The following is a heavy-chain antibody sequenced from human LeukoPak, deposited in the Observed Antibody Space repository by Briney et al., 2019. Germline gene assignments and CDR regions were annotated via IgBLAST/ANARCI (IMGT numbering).Heavy chain of an antibody. CDR3: ATHSYGHLGGY. CDR2: ISGSGGST. J-gene: IGHJ4*02. CDR1: GFTFSSYA. V-gene: IGHV3-23*01. Sequence: GGSLRLSCAASGFTFSSYAMSWVRQAPGKGLEWVSAISGSGGSTYYADSVKGRFTISRDNSKNTLYLQMNSLRAEDTAVYYCATHSYGHLGGYWGQGTLVTVSS. D-gene: IGHD5-18*01.